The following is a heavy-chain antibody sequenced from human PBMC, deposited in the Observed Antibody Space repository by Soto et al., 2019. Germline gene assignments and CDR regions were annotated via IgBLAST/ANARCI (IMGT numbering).Heavy chain of an antibody. CDR3: ARGDCSSSGCYVFDY. V-gene: IGHV3-66*01. CDR2: IYSGGTT. D-gene: IGHD2-2*01. CDR1: GFDVTSNY. J-gene: IGHJ4*02. Sequence: GGSLRLSCAASGFDVTSNYMTWVRQAPGKGLEWVSGIYSGGTTYYADSVRGRFTITRDDSKNTVYLQMNSLRAEDTAVFYCARGDCSSSGCYVFDYWGQGTLVTVSS.